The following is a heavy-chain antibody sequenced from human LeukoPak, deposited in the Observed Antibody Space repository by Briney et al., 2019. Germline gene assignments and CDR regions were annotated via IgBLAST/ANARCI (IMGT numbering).Heavy chain of an antibody. CDR1: GGSFRGYY. CDR2: LSGDATGT. Sequence: ETLSLTCAVYGGSFRGYYWSWIRQPPGKGLVWVSRLSGDATGTSSADFVKGRFTISRDNAKNTLYLQMNSLGGEDTAVYYCARGPQSSGFYVGDLWGQGTLVTVSS. V-gene: IGHV3-74*01. CDR3: ARGPQSSGFYVGDL. D-gene: IGHD3-22*01. J-gene: IGHJ5*02.